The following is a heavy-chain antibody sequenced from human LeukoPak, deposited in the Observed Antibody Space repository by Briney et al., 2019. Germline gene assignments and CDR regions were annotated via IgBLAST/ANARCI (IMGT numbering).Heavy chain of an antibody. CDR2: INSDGSDT. CDR1: GFTFSSYW. CDR3: ARDCGSSGCDY. D-gene: IGHD6-19*01. V-gene: IGHV3-74*01. Sequence: GGSLGLSCAASGFTFSSYWMHWVRQAPGKGLVWVSRINSDGSDTTNADSVKGRFTISRDNAKDTVYLQMNSLRVEDTAVYYCARDCGSSGCDYWGQGTLVTVSS. J-gene: IGHJ4*02.